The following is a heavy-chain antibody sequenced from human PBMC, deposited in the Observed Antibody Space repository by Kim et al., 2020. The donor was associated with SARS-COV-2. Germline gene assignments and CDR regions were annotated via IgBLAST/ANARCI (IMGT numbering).Heavy chain of an antibody. CDR1: GFTFSSYG. Sequence: GGSLRLSCAASGFTFSSYGMSWVRQAPGKGLEWVSDISCSGSNTYYADSVKGRFTISRDNSKNTLYLQMNSLRAEDTAVYYCARDRRAYGDGAVVYYFDYWGQGTLVTVAS. CDR3: ARDRRAYGDGAVVYYFDY. V-gene: IGHV3-23*01. J-gene: IGHJ4*02. D-gene: IGHD2-8*02. CDR2: ISCSGSNT.